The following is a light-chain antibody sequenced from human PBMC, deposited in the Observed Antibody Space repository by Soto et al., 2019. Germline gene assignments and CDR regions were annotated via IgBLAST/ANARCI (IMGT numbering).Light chain of an antibody. Sequence: DIQMTQSPSSVSASVGDRVTITCRASQGISSWLAWYQQKPRKGPELLIYAASSLQSGVPSRFSGSGSGTDFTLTISSLQPEEVATYYCQQSESTPWTFGQVTKVVIK. CDR1: QGISSW. V-gene: IGKV1-12*01. CDR3: QQSESTPWT. J-gene: IGKJ1*01. CDR2: AAS.